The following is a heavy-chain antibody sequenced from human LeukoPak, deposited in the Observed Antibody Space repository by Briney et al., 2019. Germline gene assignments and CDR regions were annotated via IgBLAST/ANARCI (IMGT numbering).Heavy chain of an antibody. V-gene: IGHV4-34*01. CDR2: INHSGST. CDR3: AGVPYDILTGSTYYYGMDV. J-gene: IGHJ6*02. CDR1: GGSFSGYY. Sequence: SETLSLTCAVYGGSFSGYYWSWIRQPPGKGLEWIGEINHSGSTNYNPSLKSRVTISVDTSKNQFSLKLSSVTAADTAVYYCAGVPYDILTGSTYYYGMDVWGQGTTVTVSS. D-gene: IGHD3-9*01.